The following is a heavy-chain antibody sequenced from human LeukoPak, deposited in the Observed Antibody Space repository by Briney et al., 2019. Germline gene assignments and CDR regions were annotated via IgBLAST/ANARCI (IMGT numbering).Heavy chain of an antibody. V-gene: IGHV3-48*01. D-gene: IGHD3-10*01. Sequence: PGGSLRLSCAASGFTFSSYSMNWVRQAPGKGLEWVSYISSSSTIYYADSVKGRFTISRDNAKNSLYLQMNSLRAEDTAVYYCARLEVITHDYWGQGTLVTVSS. CDR1: GFTFSSYS. CDR2: ISSSSTI. J-gene: IGHJ4*02. CDR3: ARLEVITHDY.